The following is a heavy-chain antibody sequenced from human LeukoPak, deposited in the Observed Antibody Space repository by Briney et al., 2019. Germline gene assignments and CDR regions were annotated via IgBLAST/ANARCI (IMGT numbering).Heavy chain of an antibody. D-gene: IGHD3-9*01. J-gene: IGHJ4*02. CDR2: IYSGGST. CDR1: GFTFSSYW. V-gene: IGHV3-66*01. CDR3: ARTSQYYDILTGYSWNYYYFDY. Sequence: GGSLRLSCAASGFTFSSYWMSWVRQAPGKGLEWVSVIYSGGSTYYADSVKGRFTISGDNSKNTLYLQMNSLRAEDTAVYYCARTSQYYDILTGYSWNYYYFDYWGQGTLVTVSS.